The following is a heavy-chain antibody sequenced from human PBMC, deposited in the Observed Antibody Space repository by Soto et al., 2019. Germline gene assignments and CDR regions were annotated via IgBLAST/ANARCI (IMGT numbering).Heavy chain of an antibody. Sequence: EVQLVESGGTLVPPGGSLRLSCAASGFSFSGYWMHWVRQAPGKGLVWVSRINTDGSDTLYADSVKGRFTIPRDNTKDTLYLQINSLRAEDTAVYFCVRAAARGDNWGQGTLVTVSS. CDR1: GFSFSGYW. V-gene: IGHV3-74*01. CDR3: VRAAARGDN. J-gene: IGHJ4*02. CDR2: INTDGSDT. D-gene: IGHD3-10*01.